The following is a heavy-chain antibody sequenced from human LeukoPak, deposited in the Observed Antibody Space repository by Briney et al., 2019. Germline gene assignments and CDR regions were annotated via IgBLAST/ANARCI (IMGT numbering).Heavy chain of an antibody. Sequence: GASVKVSCKPFGYIFTDFFIHWVRQTPGQRLEWLGSINPGVGSSDYAQKFQGRVTMTRDTSTSTVFMEMRGQRSEDTAIYYCARDLGIMADNWFDPWGQGTRVTVSS. V-gene: IGHV1-46*01. CDR1: GYIFTDFF. D-gene: IGHD2-8*01. CDR2: INPGVGSS. J-gene: IGHJ5*02. CDR3: ARDLGIMADNWFDP.